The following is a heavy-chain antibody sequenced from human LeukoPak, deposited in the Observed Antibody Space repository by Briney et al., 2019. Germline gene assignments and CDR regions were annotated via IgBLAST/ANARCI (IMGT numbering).Heavy chain of an antibody. CDR3: ARLGGVEMATILH. Sequence: PSETLSLTCAVSGYSISSGYYWGWIRQPPGKGLEWVGSIYHSGSTYYNPSLKSRATISVDTSKNQFSLKLCSVTAADTAVYYCARLGGVEMATILHWGQGTLVTVSS. J-gene: IGHJ4*02. D-gene: IGHD5-24*01. V-gene: IGHV4-38-2*01. CDR1: GYSISSGYY. CDR2: IYHSGST.